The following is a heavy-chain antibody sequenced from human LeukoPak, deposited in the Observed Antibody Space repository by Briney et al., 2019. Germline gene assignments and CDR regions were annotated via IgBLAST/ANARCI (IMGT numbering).Heavy chain of an antibody. CDR1: GFTFSSFI. CDR3: AKDRMGSYGSFDY. V-gene: IGHV3-23*01. J-gene: IGHJ4*02. CDR2: ISGSGGST. D-gene: IGHD5-18*01. Sequence: PGGSLRLSCAASGFTFSSFIMSWVRQAPGKGLEWVSGISGSGGSTYYADSVKGRFTISRDNSKNTLYLQMNSLRAEDTAVYYCAKDRMGSYGSFDYWGQGTLVTVSS.